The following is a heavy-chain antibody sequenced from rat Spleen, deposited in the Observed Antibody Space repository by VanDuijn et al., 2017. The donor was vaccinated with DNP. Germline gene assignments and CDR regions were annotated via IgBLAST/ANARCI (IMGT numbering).Heavy chain of an antibody. D-gene: IGHD4-3*01. CDR1: GFSLPSYN. CDR2: IWNSGGT. CDR3: ARQPPNAGYHPYAMDP. J-gene: IGHJ4*01. Sequence: QVQLKESGPGLVQPSQTLSLTCTVGGFSLPSYNIHWILQPPGKGLEWMGVIWNSGGTRYNSALKSRVSISKDTSKSQVFLKMNSLQTEDTATYYCARQPPNAGYHPYAMDPWGQGTSVTVSS. V-gene: IGHV2-41*01.